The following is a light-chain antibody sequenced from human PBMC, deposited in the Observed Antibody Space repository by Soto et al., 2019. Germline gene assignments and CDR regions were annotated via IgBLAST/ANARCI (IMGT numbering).Light chain of an antibody. J-gene: IGKJ4*01. V-gene: IGKV3-15*01. CDR2: GAS. Sequence: EIVMTQSPATLFVSLWERATLSCRASQNVKSALAWYQQKPGQAPRLLLYGASTRATGIPARFSGSGSGTEFTLIICGLQTEDFAVYYCQQYSQWPLTFGGGTKVDIK. CDR3: QQYSQWPLT. CDR1: QNVKSA.